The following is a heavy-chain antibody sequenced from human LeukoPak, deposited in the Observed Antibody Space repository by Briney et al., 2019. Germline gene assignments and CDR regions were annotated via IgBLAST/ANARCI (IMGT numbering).Heavy chain of an antibody. D-gene: IGHD6-19*01. CDR3: ARSSGWYHRGPDYYYYYMDV. Sequence: GGSLRLSCAVSGFTFSRYSMNWVRQAPGKGLEWVSYISSGSSTIYYADSVKGRFTISRDNAKNSLYLQMNSLRAEDTAVYYCARSSGWYHRGPDYYYYYMDVWGKGTTVTVS. CDR2: ISSGSSTI. V-gene: IGHV3-48*04. J-gene: IGHJ6*03. CDR1: GFTFSRYS.